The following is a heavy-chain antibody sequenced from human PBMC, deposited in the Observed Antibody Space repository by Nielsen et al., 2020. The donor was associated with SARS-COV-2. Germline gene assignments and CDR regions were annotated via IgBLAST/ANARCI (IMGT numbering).Heavy chain of an antibody. CDR1: GGSISTYY. CDR3: ARARATIFGLVMSYGMDV. V-gene: IGHV4-59*08. J-gene: IGHJ6*02. D-gene: IGHD3/OR15-3a*01. CDR2: IYYSGST. Sequence: SETLSPTCTVSGGSISTYYWSWIRQPPGKGLEWIGYIYYSGSTNYNPSLKSRLTISVDTSRNQFSLNLRSVTAADTAVYYCARARATIFGLVMSYGMDVWGQGTTVAVSS.